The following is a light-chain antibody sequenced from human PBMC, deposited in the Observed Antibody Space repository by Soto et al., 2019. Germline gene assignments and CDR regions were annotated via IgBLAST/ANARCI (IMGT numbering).Light chain of an antibody. J-gene: IGLJ1*01. CDR3: SSYTSSSTLGGV. V-gene: IGLV2-14*03. Sequence: QSALTQPASVSGSPGQSITISCTGTSSDVGGYNYVSWYQHHPGKAPKLMIYDVSNRPSGVSNRFSGSKSGNTASLTISGLQAEDEADYYYSSYTSSSTLGGVFGTGTKVTVL. CDR1: SSDVGGYNY. CDR2: DVS.